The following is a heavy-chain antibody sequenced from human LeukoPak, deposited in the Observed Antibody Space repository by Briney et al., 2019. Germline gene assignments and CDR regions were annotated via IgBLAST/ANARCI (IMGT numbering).Heavy chain of an antibody. CDR3: AKDISYNSWSGLANAVDI. D-gene: IGHD3-3*01. CDR2: ISWNSGSI. V-gene: IGHV3-9*01. CDR1: GFTFDDYA. Sequence: GRSLRLSCAASGFTFDDYAMHWVRQAPGKGLEWVSGISWNSGSIGYADSVKGRFTISRDNAKNSLYLQMNSLRAEDTALYYCAKDISYNSWSGLANAVDIWGQGTMVTVSS. J-gene: IGHJ3*02.